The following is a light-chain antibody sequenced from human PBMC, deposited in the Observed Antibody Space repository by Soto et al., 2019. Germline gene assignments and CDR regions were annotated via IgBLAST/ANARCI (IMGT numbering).Light chain of an antibody. CDR1: QGISGW. J-gene: IGKJ4*01. V-gene: IGKV1-12*01. CDR3: QQGNSFPLT. Sequence: DIQMTQKTSSLSASVGARLTITCRASQGISGWLAWYQQKPGKAPNLLIYDASTWRNGVPSRFSGSGSGTYFTLTISNLQPEDFATYYCQQGNSFPLTFGGRSKADI. CDR2: DAS.